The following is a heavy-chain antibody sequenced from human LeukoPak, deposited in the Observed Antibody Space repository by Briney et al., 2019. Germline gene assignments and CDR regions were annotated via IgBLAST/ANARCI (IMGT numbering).Heavy chain of an antibody. V-gene: IGHV3-21*01. CDR3: ARASGDIVETATMGSY. CDR2: ISSSSSI. CDR1: GFTFSSYS. D-gene: IGHD5-18*01. J-gene: IGHJ4*02. Sequence: TGGSLRLSCAASGFTFSSYSMNWVRQAPGKGLEWVSSISSSSSIYYADSVKGRFTISRDNAKNSLYLQMNSLRAEDTAVYYCARASGDIVETATMGSYWGQGTLVTVSS.